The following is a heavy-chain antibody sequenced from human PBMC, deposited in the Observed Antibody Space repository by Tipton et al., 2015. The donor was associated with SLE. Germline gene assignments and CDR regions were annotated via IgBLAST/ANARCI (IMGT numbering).Heavy chain of an antibody. Sequence: TLSLTCTVSGGSISSYYWSWIRQPPGKGLEWIGYIYYSGSTNYNPSLKSRVTMSVDTSKNQFSLKLSSVTAADTAVYYCARGWGIAAAAYVDYWGQGTLVTVSS. CDR2: IYYSGST. CDR1: GGSISSYY. J-gene: IGHJ4*02. D-gene: IGHD6-13*01. V-gene: IGHV4-59*01. CDR3: ARGWGIAAAAYVDY.